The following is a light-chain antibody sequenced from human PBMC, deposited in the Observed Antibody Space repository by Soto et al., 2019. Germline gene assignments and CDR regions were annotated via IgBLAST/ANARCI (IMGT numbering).Light chain of an antibody. V-gene: IGKV3-11*01. Sequence: EIALTQSPATLSLSPGERATLSCRASQSISRYLAWYQQKPGQAPRLLIYDASNRATGIPARFSGSGSGTDFTLTISSLEPEDFAVYYCQQRSNWLLTFGPGTKVDIK. CDR2: DAS. CDR1: QSISRY. CDR3: QQRSNWLLT. J-gene: IGKJ3*01.